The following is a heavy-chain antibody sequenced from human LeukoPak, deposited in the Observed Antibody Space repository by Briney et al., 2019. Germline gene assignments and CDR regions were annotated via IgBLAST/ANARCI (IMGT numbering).Heavy chain of an antibody. Sequence: SVKVSCKASGGTFSSYAISWVRQAPGQGLEWMGRLIPLLGIANYAQKFQGRVTINADKSTSTAYMELSSLRSEDTAVYYCARGLLSARARDAFDIWGQGTMVTVSS. D-gene: IGHD2-15*01. J-gene: IGHJ3*02. CDR3: ARGLLSARARDAFDI. CDR2: LIPLLGIA. V-gene: IGHV1-69*04. CDR1: GGTFSSYA.